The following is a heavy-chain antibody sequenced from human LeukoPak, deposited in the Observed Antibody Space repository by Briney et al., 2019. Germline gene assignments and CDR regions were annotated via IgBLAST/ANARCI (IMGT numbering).Heavy chain of an antibody. CDR3: ARDCSGGSCYY. CDR1: GFTVSSNY. V-gene: IGHV3-66*01. Sequence: PGRSLRLSCAASGFTVSSNYMSWVRQAPGKGLEWVSVIYSGGSTYYADSVKGRFTISRDNSKNTLYLQMNSLRAEDTAVYYCARDCSGGSCYYWGQGTLVTVSS. J-gene: IGHJ4*02. CDR2: IYSGGST. D-gene: IGHD2-15*01.